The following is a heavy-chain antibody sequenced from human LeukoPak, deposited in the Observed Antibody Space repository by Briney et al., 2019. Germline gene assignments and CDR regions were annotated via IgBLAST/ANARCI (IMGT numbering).Heavy chain of an antibody. J-gene: IGHJ4*02. D-gene: IGHD3-10*01. CDR2: ISGSGSST. Sequence: GGSLRLSCVASGFTFSGYAMTWVRQAPGKGLEWVSTISGSGSSTYYADSMKGRFTISRDNSNNTLYLQMNSLRAEDTAVYYCAKGRYFGEHYFDSWGQGTLVTVSS. CDR1: GFTFSGYA. CDR3: AKGRYFGEHYFDS. V-gene: IGHV3-23*01.